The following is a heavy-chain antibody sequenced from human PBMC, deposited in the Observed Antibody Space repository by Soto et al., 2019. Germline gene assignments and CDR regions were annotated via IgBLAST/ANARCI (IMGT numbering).Heavy chain of an antibody. V-gene: IGHV4-39*01. CDR2: IYYSGST. CDR1: GGSISSSSYY. J-gene: IGHJ4*02. Sequence: SETLSLTCTVSGGSISSSSYYWGWIRQPPGKGLEWIGSIYYSGSTYYNSSLKSRVTISVDTSKNQFSLKLSSVTAADTAVYYCASPYCTNGVCYLNWGQGTQVTVSS. D-gene: IGHD2-8*01. CDR3: ASPYCTNGVCYLN.